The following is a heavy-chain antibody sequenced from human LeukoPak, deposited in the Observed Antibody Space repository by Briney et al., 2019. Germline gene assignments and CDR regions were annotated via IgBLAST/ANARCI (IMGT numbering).Heavy chain of an antibody. J-gene: IGHJ4*02. CDR1: GFTFSNYA. CDR3: ARDQAGSGHYADY. CDR2: IRYDGSSK. D-gene: IGHD3-10*01. Sequence: GGSQRLSCAASGFTFSNYAMHWVRQAPGKGLEWLAYIRYDGSSKYYADFVKGRFTISRDYSKNTLYLHMNSLRAEDTAVYYCARDQAGSGHYADYWGQGTLVTVSS. V-gene: IGHV3-30*02.